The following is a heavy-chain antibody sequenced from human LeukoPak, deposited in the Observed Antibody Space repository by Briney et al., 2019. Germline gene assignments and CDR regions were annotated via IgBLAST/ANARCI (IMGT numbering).Heavy chain of an antibody. CDR2: MNPNSGNT. D-gene: IGHD3-22*01. Sequence: ASVKVSCKASGYTFTSYDINWVRQATGQGLERMGWMNPNSGNTGYAQKFQGRVTMTRNTSISTAYMELSSLRSEDTAVYYCARAVNYYDSSGYYSPADYWGQGTLVTVSS. V-gene: IGHV1-8*01. CDR3: ARAVNYYDSSGYYSPADY. J-gene: IGHJ4*02. CDR1: GYTFTSYD.